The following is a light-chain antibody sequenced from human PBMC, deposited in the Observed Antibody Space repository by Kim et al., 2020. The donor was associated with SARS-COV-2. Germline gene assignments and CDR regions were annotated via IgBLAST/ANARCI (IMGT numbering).Light chain of an antibody. V-gene: IGKV1-39*01. CDR3: QQSYSISSLT. J-gene: IGKJ4*01. CDR1: QSISSY. CDR2: AAS. Sequence: DIEMTQSPSSLSASVGDRVTITCRASQSISSYLNWYQQKPGKAPKVLIYAASTLKSGVPSRFTGSGSGTDFTLTISSLQPEDFATYYCQQSYSISSLTFGGGTKLEIK.